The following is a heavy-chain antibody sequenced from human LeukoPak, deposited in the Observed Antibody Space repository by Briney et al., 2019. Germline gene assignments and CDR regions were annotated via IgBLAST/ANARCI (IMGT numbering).Heavy chain of an antibody. CDR1: GFTFSSYG. Sequence: GGSLRLSCAASGFTFSSYGMHWVRQAPGKGLEWVAVISYDGSNKYYADSVKGRFTISRDNSKNTLYLQMNSLRAEDTAVYYCARGGYCSGGSCSYYYYYGMDVWGQGTTVTVSS. CDR3: ARGGYCSGGSCSYYYYYGMDV. V-gene: IGHV3-30*03. CDR2: ISYDGSNK. J-gene: IGHJ6*02. D-gene: IGHD2-15*01.